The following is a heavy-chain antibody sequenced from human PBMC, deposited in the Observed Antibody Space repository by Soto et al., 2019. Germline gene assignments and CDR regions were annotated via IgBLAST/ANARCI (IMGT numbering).Heavy chain of an antibody. J-gene: IGHJ4*02. CDR1: GGSISSSSYY. D-gene: IGHD2-2*02. V-gene: IGHV4-39*01. CDR3: ARHFPPSDIVVVPAAISPIDY. CDR2: IYYSGST. Sequence: PSETLSLTCTVAGGSISSSSYYWGWIRQPPGKGLEWIGSIYYSGSTYYNPSLKSRVTISVDTSKNQFSLNLSSVTAADTAVYYCARHFPPSDIVVVPAAISPIDYWGQGTLVTVSS.